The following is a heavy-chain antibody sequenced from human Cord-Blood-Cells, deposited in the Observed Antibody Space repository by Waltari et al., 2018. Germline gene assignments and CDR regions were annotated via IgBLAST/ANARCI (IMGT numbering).Heavy chain of an antibody. CDR2: INAGNGNT. D-gene: IGHD2-2*01. V-gene: IGHV1-3*01. CDR3: ARDGGYCSSTSCYDRYFDY. Sequence: QVQLVQSGAEVKKPGASVKVSCKASGYTFTSYAMHWVRQAPGQRPEWMGWINAGNGNTKYSQKFQGRVTITRDTSASTAYMELSSLRSEDTAVYYCARDGGYCSSTSCYDRYFDYWGQGTLVTVSS. CDR1: GYTFTSYA. J-gene: IGHJ4*02.